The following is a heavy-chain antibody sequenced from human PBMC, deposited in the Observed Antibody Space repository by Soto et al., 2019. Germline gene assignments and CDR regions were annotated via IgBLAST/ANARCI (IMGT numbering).Heavy chain of an antibody. CDR3: ARVSGIYYYGMDV. CDR1: GGSISSYY. J-gene: IGHJ6*02. CDR2: IYYSVST. D-gene: IGHD3-10*01. Sequence: SETLSLTCTVSGGSISSYYWSWIRQPPGKGLEWIGYIYYSVSTNYNPSLKSRVTISVDTSKNQFSLKLSSVTAADTAVYYCARVSGIYYYGMDVWGQGTTVTV. V-gene: IGHV4-59*12.